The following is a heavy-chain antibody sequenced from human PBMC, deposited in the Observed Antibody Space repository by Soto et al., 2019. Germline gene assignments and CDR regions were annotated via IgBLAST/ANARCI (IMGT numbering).Heavy chain of an antibody. CDR3: ARLRGAVAATYYFDY. CDR2: IYYSGST. J-gene: IGHJ4*02. V-gene: IGHV4-59*01. D-gene: IGHD2-15*01. CDR1: GGSISSYY. Sequence: SETLSLTCTVSGGSISSYYWSWIRQPPGKGLEWIGYIYYSGSTNYNPSLKSRVTISVDTSKNQFSLKLSSVTAADTAVYYCARLRGAVAATYYFDYWGQGTLVTVSS.